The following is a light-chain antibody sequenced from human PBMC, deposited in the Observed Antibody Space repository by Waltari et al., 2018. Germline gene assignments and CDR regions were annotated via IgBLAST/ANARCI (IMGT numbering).Light chain of an antibody. CDR2: VGTGGIVG. Sequence: QPVLTLPPSASASLGASVTLTCTLSSGYSNYKMDWYQQRPGKGPRFGMRVGTGGIVGSKGDGIPDRFSGLGSGLNRYLTIKNIQEEDESDYHCGADHGSGSNFVYVFGTGTKVTVL. J-gene: IGLJ1*01. V-gene: IGLV9-49*01. CDR3: GADHGSGSNFVYV. CDR1: SGYSNYK.